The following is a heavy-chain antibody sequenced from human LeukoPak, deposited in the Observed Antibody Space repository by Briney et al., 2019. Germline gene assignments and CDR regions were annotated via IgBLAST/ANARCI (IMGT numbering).Heavy chain of an antibody. CDR1: GFIFSTHA. CDR3: AGVAGLPFLEWHVGGAFDI. Sequence: GGSLRLSCAASGFIFSTHAMHWVRQAPGKGLEYVSAISGDGGTTYYADSVKGRFTVSRDNSKNTLYLQMGSLRLDDMAVYYCAGVAGLPFLEWHVGGAFDIWGQGTMVTVSS. J-gene: IGHJ3*02. V-gene: IGHV3-64*02. D-gene: IGHD3-3*01. CDR2: ISGDGGTT.